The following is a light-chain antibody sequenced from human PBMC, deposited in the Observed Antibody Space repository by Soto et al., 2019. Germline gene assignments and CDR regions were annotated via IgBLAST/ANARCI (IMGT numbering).Light chain of an antibody. Sequence: EIVLTQSPGTLSLSPGERATLSCRASQYVSSSYLAWYQQKPGRAPRLLIYGVSTRATGIPARFSGSESGTEFTLTISSLQSEDFAVYYCQQYNDWPFTFGPGTKVDIK. CDR2: GVS. V-gene: IGKV3-15*01. CDR3: QQYNDWPFT. J-gene: IGKJ3*01. CDR1: QYVSSSY.